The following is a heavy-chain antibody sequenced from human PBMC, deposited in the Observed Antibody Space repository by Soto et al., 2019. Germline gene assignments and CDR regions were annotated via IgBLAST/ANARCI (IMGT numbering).Heavy chain of an antibody. Sequence: QVQLQESGPGLMKPSETLSLTCTVSGGSMRSYYWSWIRQSPGKGLECIGYIFYSGSTNYNPSLKSRVTISVDTSKNQFSLILRSVTAADTAVYYCARLPPISAADTSLFDYWGEGTLVTVSS. CDR1: GGSMRSYY. V-gene: IGHV4-59*08. CDR2: IFYSGST. CDR3: ARLPPISAADTSLFDY. J-gene: IGHJ4*02. D-gene: IGHD6-13*01.